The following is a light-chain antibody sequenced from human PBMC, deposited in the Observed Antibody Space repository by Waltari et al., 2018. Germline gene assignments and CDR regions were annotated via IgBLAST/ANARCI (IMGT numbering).Light chain of an antibody. J-gene: IGLJ1*01. CDR2: EVS. CDR1: SSDVGSYNL. Sequence: QSALTQPASVSGSPGQSITISCTGTSSDVGSYNLVSWYQQHPGKAPKLMIYEVSKRPSGVSNRFSGSKSGNTASLTISGLQAEDEADYYGCSYAGSSTLGGFYVFGTGTKVTVL. V-gene: IGLV2-23*02. CDR3: CSYAGSSTLGGFYV.